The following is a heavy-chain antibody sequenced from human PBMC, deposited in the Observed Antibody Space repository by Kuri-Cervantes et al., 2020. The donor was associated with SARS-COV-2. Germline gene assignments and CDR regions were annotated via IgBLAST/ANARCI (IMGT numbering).Heavy chain of an antibody. CDR3: AKDTKTMRRLVPGRVFTSGGMDV. V-gene: IGHV3-30*04. CDR1: GFTFGDYA. CDR2: ISYDGSNK. J-gene: IGHJ6*02. Sequence: GESLKISCTTSGFTFGDYAMSWVRQAPGKGLEWVAVISYDGSNKYYADSVKGRFTISRDNSKNTLYLQMNSLRAEDTAVYYCAKDTKTMRRLVPGRVFTSGGMDVWGQGTTVTVSS. D-gene: IGHD6-19*01.